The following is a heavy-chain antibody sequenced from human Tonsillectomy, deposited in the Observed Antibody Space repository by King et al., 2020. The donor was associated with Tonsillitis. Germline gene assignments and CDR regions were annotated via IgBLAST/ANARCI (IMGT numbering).Heavy chain of an antibody. D-gene: IGHD6-13*01. CDR2: INSGGTSI. CDR3: ARRAAARGVDY. V-gene: IGHV3-21*01. CDR1: GFIFSTHN. J-gene: IGHJ4*02. Sequence: VQLVESGGGLVKPGGSLRLSCAASGFIFSTHNMVWVRQTPEKGLEWVSSINSGGTSIYYADSVKGRFSISRDNDKRSVYLQMNSLRVEDTAPYYCARRAAARGVDYWGRGTLVTVSS.